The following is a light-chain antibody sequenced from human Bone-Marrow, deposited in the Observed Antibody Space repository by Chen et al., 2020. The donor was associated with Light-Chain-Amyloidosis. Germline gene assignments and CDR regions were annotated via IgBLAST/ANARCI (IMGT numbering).Light chain of an antibody. CDR2: DDS. J-gene: IGLJ3*02. Sequence: SYVLTQPSSVSVAPGHTATIACGGNNIRSTSVHWYQQTPGQAPLLVVYDDSDRPSGIPERLSGSNSGNTATLTISGVEAGDEANYYCQVWDRSSDRPVFGGGTKLTVL. V-gene: IGLV3-21*02. CDR3: QVWDRSSDRPV. CDR1: NIRSTS.